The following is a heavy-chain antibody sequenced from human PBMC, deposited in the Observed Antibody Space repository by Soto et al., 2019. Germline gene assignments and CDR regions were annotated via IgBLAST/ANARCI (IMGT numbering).Heavy chain of an antibody. CDR2: INAGNGNT. J-gene: IGHJ4*02. D-gene: IGHD2-2*03. CDR3: ARAGYCSSTRCYVYYD. CDR1: GYTFTSYA. Sequence: VKVSCKASGYTFTSYAMHWVRQAPGQRLEWMGWINAGNGNTKYSQKFQGRVTITRDTSASTAYMELSSLRSEDTAVYYCARAGYCSSTRCYVYYDWGQGTLVTVHS. V-gene: IGHV1-3*01.